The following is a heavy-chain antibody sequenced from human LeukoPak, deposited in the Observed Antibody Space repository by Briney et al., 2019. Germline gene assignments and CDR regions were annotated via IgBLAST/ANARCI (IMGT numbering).Heavy chain of an antibody. D-gene: IGHD2-15*01. CDR3: ARRYCSGGSCYSWMYYFDY. CDR2: INPSGGST. J-gene: IGHJ4*02. V-gene: IGHV1-46*01. Sequence: ASVTVSCKASGYTFTSNYMHWVRQAPGQGLEWMGIINPSGGSTNYAQKFQGRVTMTRDTSTSTVYMELSSLRSGDTAVYYCARRYCSGGSCYSWMYYFDYWGQGTLVTVSS. CDR1: GYTFTSNY.